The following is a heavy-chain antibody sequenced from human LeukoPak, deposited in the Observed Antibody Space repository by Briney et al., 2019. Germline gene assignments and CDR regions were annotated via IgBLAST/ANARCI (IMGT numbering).Heavy chain of an antibody. CDR3: ARDLGQPNPGKVGAYYYYYGMDV. J-gene: IGHJ6*02. CDR2: IISILGIA. D-gene: IGHD7-27*01. V-gene: IGHV1-69*04. Sequence: SVKVSCKASGGTFSSYAISWVRQAPGQGLEWMGRIISILGIANYAQKFQGRVTITADKSTSTAYMELSSLRSEDTAVYYCARDLGQPNPGKVGAYYYYYGMDVWGQGTTVTVSS. CDR1: GGTFSSYA.